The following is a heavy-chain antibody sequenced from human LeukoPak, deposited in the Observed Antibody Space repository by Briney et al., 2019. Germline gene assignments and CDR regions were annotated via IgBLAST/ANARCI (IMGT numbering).Heavy chain of an antibody. CDR2: IYSGGST. CDR3: ARERRATTDFDY. J-gene: IGHJ4*02. V-gene: IGHV3-53*01. Sequence: GGSPRLSCAASGFTVSSNYMSWVRQAPGKGLEWVSVIYSGGSTYYADSVKGRFTISRDNSKNTLYLQVNSLRAEDTAVYYCARERRATTDFDYWGQGTLVTVSS. CDR1: GFTVSSNY. D-gene: IGHD1-1*01.